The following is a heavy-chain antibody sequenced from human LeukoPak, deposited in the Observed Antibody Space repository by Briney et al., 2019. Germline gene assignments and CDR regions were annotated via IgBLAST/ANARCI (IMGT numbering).Heavy chain of an antibody. V-gene: IGHV3-7*01. CDR1: GFTFSSYW. D-gene: IGHD5-18*01. CDR2: VKQDGSEK. CDR3: ARGTGRQLWLPYYFDY. J-gene: IGHJ4*02. Sequence: SGGSLRLSCAASGFTFSSYWMSWVRQAPGKELEWVANVKQDGSEKYYVDSVKGRFTISRDNAKNSLYLQMNSLRAEDTAVYYCARGTGRQLWLPYYFDYWGQGTLVTVSS.